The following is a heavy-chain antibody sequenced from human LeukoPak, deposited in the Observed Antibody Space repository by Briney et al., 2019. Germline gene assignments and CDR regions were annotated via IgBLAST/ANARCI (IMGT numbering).Heavy chain of an antibody. J-gene: IGHJ4*02. Sequence: GGSLRLSCVASGITFSNYAVSWVRQAPEKGLDWVSVISGSAHKIRYADSVKGRFTISRDNSENVVYLQMNNLRVEDTAVYYCAGRPTGYSSGYIHWGQGTLVTVSS. CDR1: GITFSNYA. CDR3: AGRPTGYSSGYIH. V-gene: IGHV3-23*01. CDR2: ISGSAHKI. D-gene: IGHD5-18*01.